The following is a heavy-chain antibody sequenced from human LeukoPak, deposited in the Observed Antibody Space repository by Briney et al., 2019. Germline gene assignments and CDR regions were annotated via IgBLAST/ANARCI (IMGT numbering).Heavy chain of an antibody. J-gene: IGHJ3*02. CDR1: GFTFDDYA. D-gene: IGHD3-22*01. CDR3: ARGLYDSSGWGAFDI. CDR2: ISWNSGSI. V-gene: IGHV3-9*01. Sequence: HPGGSLRLSCAASGFTFDDYAMHWVRHAPGKGLEWVSGISWNSGSIGYADSVKGRFTISRDNAKNSLYLQMNSLRAEDTALYYCARGLYDSSGWGAFDIWGQGTMVTVSS.